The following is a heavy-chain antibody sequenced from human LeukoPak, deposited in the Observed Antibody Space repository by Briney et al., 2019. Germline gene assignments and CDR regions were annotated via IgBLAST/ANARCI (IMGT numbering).Heavy chain of an antibody. CDR1: GGSISSYY. J-gene: IGHJ5*02. V-gene: IGHV4-59*01. Sequence: SETLSLTCTVSGGSISSYYWSWIRQPPGKGLQWIGYIYYSGSTNYNPSLKSRVTISVDTSKNQFSLKLSSVTAADTAVYYCAREGPYSYYYDSSGYYRGWFDPWGQGTLVTVSS. CDR3: AREGPYSYYYDSSGYYRGWFDP. D-gene: IGHD3-22*01. CDR2: IYYSGST.